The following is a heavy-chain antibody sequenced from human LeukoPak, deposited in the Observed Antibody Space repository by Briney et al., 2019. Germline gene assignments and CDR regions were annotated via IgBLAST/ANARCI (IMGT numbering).Heavy chain of an antibody. Sequence: GGSLRLSCAAFGFTVSHNYMSWVRQAPGKGLEWVSVIYSGGSTNYADSVKGRFTISRDNSKNTLYLQMNSLRAEDTAVYYCARDLSGPLDYWGQGTLVTVSS. CDR2: IYSGGST. J-gene: IGHJ4*02. CDR3: ARDLSGPLDY. V-gene: IGHV3-66*01. CDR1: GFTVSHNY. D-gene: IGHD5-12*01.